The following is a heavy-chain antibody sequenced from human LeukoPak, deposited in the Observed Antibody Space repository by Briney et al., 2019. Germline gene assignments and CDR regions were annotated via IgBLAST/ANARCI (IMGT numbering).Heavy chain of an antibody. CDR2: MNPNSGNT. J-gene: IGHJ3*02. Sequence: ASVKVSCKASGYTFTSYDTNWVRQATGQGLEWMGWMNPNSGNTGYAQKFQGRVTITRNTSISTAYMELSSLRSEDTAVYYCARVNIVRATTAFDIWGQGKMVTVSS. V-gene: IGHV1-8*03. D-gene: IGHD1-26*01. CDR3: ARVNIVRATTAFDI. CDR1: GYTFTSYD.